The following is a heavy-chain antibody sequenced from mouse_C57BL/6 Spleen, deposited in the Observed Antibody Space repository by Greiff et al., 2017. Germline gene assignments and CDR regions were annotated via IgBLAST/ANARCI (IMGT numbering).Heavy chain of an antibody. D-gene: IGHD1-1*01. Sequence: VQLQQSGPELVKPGASVKISCKASGYAFRSSWMNWVKQRPGKGLEWIGRIYPGDGDTNYNGKFKGKATLTADKSSSTAYMQLSSLKSEDSAVYFCARSGTLDYWGQGTTLTVSS. CDR1: GYAFRSSW. V-gene: IGHV1-82*01. CDR3: ARSGTLDY. CDR2: IYPGDGDT. J-gene: IGHJ2*01.